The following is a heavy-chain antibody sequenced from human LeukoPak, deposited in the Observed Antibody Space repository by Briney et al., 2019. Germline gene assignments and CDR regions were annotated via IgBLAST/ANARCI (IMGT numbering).Heavy chain of an antibody. CDR2: IRYDGSNK. D-gene: IGHD3-22*01. V-gene: IGHV3-30*02. J-gene: IGHJ4*02. CDR3: ARGGSGYYPSTLTG. CDR1: GFTFSAYG. Sequence: GGSLRLSCAASGFTFSAYGMHWVRQVPGKGLEWVAFIRYDGSNKDYAESVKGRFTISRDNSKNTLYLQMNSLRAEDTAVYYCARGGSGYYPSTLTGWGQGTLVTVSS.